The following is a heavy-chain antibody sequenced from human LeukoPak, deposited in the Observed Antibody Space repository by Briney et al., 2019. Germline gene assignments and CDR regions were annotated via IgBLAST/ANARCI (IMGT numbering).Heavy chain of an antibody. D-gene: IGHD3-10*01. Sequence: SETLSLTCAVYGGSFSGYYWSWIRQPPGKGLEWIGEINHSGSTNYNPSLKSRVTISVDTSKNQFSLKLSSVTAADTAVYYCARRRRRITMVRGVTLFDYWGQGTLVTVSS. V-gene: IGHV4-34*01. CDR2: INHSGST. CDR3: ARRRRRITMVRGVTLFDY. CDR1: GGSFSGYY. J-gene: IGHJ4*02.